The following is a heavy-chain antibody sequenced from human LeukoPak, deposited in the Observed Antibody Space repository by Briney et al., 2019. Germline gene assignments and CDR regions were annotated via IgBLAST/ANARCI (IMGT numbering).Heavy chain of an antibody. CDR1: GYTFTSYY. D-gene: IGHD6-6*01. J-gene: IGHJ4*02. CDR2: INPSGGST. V-gene: IGHV1-46*01. CDR3: ARGGRYSSSSYQGYASDY. Sequence: ASVKVSCKASGYTFTSYYMHWERQAPGQGLEWMGIINPSGGSTSYAQKFQGRVTMTRDMSTSTVYMELSSLRSEDTAVYYCARGGRYSSSSYQGYASDYWGQGTLVTVSS.